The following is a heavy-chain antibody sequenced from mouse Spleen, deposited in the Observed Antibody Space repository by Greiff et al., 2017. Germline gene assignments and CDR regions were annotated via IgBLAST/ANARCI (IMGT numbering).Heavy chain of an antibody. Sequence: QVQLQQPGAELVKPGASVKLSCKASGYTFTSYWMQWVKQRPGQGLEWIGEIDPSDSYTNYNQKFKGKATLTVDTSSSTAYMQLSSLTSEDSAVYYCARGVTTDAMDYWGQGTSVTVSS. CDR3: ARGVTTDAMDY. CDR1: GYTFTSYW. D-gene: IGHD1-1*01. V-gene: IGHV1-50*01. J-gene: IGHJ4*01. CDR2: IDPSDSYT.